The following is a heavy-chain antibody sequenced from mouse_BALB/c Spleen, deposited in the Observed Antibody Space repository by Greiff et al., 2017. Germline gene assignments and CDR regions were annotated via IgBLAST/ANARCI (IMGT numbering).Heavy chain of an antibody. V-gene: IGHV5-6-5*01. J-gene: IGHJ3*01. CDR1: GFTFSSYA. D-gene: IGHD2-2*01. CDR2: ISSGGST. Sequence: EVQGVESGGGLVKPGGSLKLSCAASGFTFSSYAMSWVRQTPEKRLEWVASISSGGSTYYPDSVKGRFTISRDNARNILYLQMSSLRSEDTAMYYCARGYGYDVWFAYWGQGTLVTVSA. CDR3: ARGYGYDVWFAY.